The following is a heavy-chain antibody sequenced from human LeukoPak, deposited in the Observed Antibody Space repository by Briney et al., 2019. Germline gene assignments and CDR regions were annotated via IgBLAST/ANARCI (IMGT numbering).Heavy chain of an antibody. J-gene: IGHJ6*03. D-gene: IGHD3-9*01. CDR3: ARDPVLRYFDWSRLYYYYYYYMDV. V-gene: IGHV4-38-2*02. Sequence: SETLSLTCTVSGYSISSGYYWGWIRQPPGKGLEWIGSIYHSGSTYYNPSLKSRVTISVDTSKNQFSLKLSSVTAADTAVYYCARDPVLRYFDWSRLYYYYYYYMDVWGKGTTVTVSS. CDR2: IYHSGST. CDR1: GYSISSGYY.